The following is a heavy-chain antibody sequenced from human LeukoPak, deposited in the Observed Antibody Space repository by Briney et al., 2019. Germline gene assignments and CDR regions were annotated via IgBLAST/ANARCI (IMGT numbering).Heavy chain of an antibody. V-gene: IGHV3-64*01. D-gene: IGHD1-26*01. J-gene: IGHJ6*03. CDR3: ARAARGSYYYYYMDV. CDR1: GFTFSSHA. CDR2: INSNGGST. Sequence: GGSLRLSCAASGFTFSSHAMHWVRQAPGRGLEYVSAINSNGGSTNYANSVKGRFTISRDNSKNTLYLQMGDLRAEDMAVYYCARAARGSYYYYYMDVWGRGTTVTISS.